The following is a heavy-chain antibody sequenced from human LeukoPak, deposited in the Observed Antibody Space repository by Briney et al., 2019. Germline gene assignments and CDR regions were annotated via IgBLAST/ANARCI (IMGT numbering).Heavy chain of an antibody. CDR1: GGSISSYY. CDR2: IYYSGST. D-gene: IGHD3-3*01. Sequence: PSETLSLTCTVSGGSISSYYWSWIRQPPGKGLEWIGYIYYSGSTNYNPSLKSRVTISVDTSKNQCSLKLSSVTAADTAVYYCARDRTIFGVAGYAFDIWGQGTMVTVSS. V-gene: IGHV4-59*01. J-gene: IGHJ3*02. CDR3: ARDRTIFGVAGYAFDI.